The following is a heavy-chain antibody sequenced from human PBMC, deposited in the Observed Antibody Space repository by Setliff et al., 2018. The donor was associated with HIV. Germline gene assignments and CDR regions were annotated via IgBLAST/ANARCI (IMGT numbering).Heavy chain of an antibody. D-gene: IGHD6-13*01. V-gene: IGHV4-31*01. Sequence: PSETLSLTCTVSGGSINSGGYYWTWIRQRPGKGLEWIGYIYYSGSSYYNPSLKSQVTISVDTSKNRLSLKLSSVTAADAAVYYCARAMSSSWYIDGFDIWGQGTVVTVSS. CDR2: IYYSGSS. J-gene: IGHJ3*02. CDR1: GGSINSGGYY. CDR3: ARAMSSSWYIDGFDI.